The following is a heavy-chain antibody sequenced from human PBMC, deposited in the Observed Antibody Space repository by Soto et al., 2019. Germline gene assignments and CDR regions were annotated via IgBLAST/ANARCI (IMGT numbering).Heavy chain of an antibody. CDR3: ATDRRENWGIDY. J-gene: IGHJ4*02. D-gene: IGHD7-27*01. CDR1: GDTFSSYS. V-gene: IGHV1-69*08. CDR2: IIPMLGAS. Sequence: QVQLVQSGAEVKKPGSSAKVSCKASGDTFSSYSFNWVRQAPGEGLEWMGRIIPMLGASSSAQKFQGRVTFTADKSTSTVYMELSSLRSEDTALYYCATDRRENWGIDYWGQGSLVTVSS.